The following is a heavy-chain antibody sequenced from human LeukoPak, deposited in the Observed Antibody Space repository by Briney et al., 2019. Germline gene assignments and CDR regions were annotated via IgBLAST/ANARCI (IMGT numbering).Heavy chain of an antibody. CDR1: GFTFSNYA. V-gene: IGHV3-23*01. J-gene: IGHJ4*02. CDR3: AKRLLYSYGPGFDY. CDR2: ISLGTSDT. D-gene: IGHD5-18*01. Sequence: GSLRLSCAASGFTFSNYAMSWVRQAPGKGLEWVSGISLGTSDTYYADSVKGGFTISRDNSRTTLYLQMNSLRAEDTAIYYCAKRLLYSYGPGFDYWGQGTLVTVSS.